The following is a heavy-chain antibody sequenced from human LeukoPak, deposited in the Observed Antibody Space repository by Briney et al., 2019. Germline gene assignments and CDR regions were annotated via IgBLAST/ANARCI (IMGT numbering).Heavy chain of an antibody. CDR2: INTDGSST. D-gene: IGHD3-3*01. V-gene: IGHV3-74*01. CDR1: GFTFSSYW. Sequence: GGSLRLSCAASGFTFSSYWMHWVRQAPGKGLVWVSRINTDGSSTSYADSVKGRFTISRDNAKDTLYLQMNSLRAEDTAVYYCASYYDFWSGRDYWGQGTLVTVSS. CDR3: ASYYDFWSGRDY. J-gene: IGHJ4*02.